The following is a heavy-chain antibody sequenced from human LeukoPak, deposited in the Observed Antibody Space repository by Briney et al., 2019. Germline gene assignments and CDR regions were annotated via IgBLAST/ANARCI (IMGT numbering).Heavy chain of an antibody. Sequence: PSETLSLTCTVSGGSISSYYWSWIQQPPGKGLEWIGYIYYSGSTNYNPSLKSRVTISVDTSKSQFSLKLSSVTAADTAVYYCARLGYSGYDLGAFDIWGQGTMVTVSS. CDR2: IYYSGST. J-gene: IGHJ3*02. V-gene: IGHV4-59*08. CDR3: ARLGYSGYDLGAFDI. CDR1: GGSISSYY. D-gene: IGHD5-12*01.